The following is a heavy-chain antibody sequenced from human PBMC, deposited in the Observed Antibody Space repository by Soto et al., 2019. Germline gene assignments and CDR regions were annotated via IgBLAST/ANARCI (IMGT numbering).Heavy chain of an antibody. CDR3: ARGGDCSSTSCYTWAYYYGMDV. CDR1: GGSISRGDYY. Sequence: PSETLSLTCTVSGGSISRGDYYWSWIRQPPGKGLEWIGYIYYSGSTYYKPSLKSRVTISVDTSKNQFSLKLSSVTAADTAVYYCARGGDCSSTSCYTWAYYYGMDVWGQGTTVTVSS. D-gene: IGHD2-2*02. CDR2: IYYSGST. J-gene: IGHJ6*02. V-gene: IGHV4-30-4*01.